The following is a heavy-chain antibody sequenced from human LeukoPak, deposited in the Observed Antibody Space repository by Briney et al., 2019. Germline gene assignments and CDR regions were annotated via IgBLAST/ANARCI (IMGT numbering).Heavy chain of an antibody. CDR3: ARDVVSRDWFDP. V-gene: IGHV1-2*02. D-gene: IGHD2-2*01. J-gene: IGHJ5*02. Sequence: ASVKVSCKASGYTFTGYYMHWVRQAPGQGLEWMGWINPNSGGTNYAQKFQGRVTMTRDTSISTAYMELSRLRSDDTAVYYCARDVVSRDWFDPWGQGTLVTVSS. CDR1: GYTFTGYY. CDR2: INPNSGGT.